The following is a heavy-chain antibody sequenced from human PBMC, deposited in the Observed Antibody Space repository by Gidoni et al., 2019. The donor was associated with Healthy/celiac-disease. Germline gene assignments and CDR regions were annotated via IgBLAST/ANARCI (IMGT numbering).Heavy chain of an antibody. CDR2: MNSDGSST. J-gene: IGHJ4*02. V-gene: IGHV3-74*01. CDR1: GFTFSSYW. CDR3: AMSYRFDY. D-gene: IGHD1-26*01. Sequence: EVQLVESGGGLVQPGGSLRLSCAASGFTFSSYWMHWVRQAPGKGLVWVSRMNSDGSSTSYADSVKGRFTISRDNARNRLYLQMNSLRAEDTAVYYCAMSYRFDYWGQGTLVTVSS.